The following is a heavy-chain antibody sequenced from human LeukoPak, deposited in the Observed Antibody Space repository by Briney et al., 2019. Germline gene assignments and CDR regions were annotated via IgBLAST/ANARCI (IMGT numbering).Heavy chain of an antibody. CDR2: IYTSGST. CDR3: AREATRTDFWSGYHTSYYFDY. D-gene: IGHD3-3*01. CDR1: GGSISSYY. Sequence: SETLSLTCTVSGGSISSYYWSWIRQPAGKGLEWIGRIYTSGSTNYNPSLKSRVTMSVDTSKNQFSLKLSSVTAADTAVYYCAREATRTDFWSGYHTSYYFDYWGQGTLVTVSS. J-gene: IGHJ4*02. V-gene: IGHV4-4*07.